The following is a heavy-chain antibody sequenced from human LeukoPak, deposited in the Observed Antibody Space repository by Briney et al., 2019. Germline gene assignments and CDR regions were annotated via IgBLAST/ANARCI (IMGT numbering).Heavy chain of an antibody. CDR1: GFTFSSYG. CDR2: MWYDGSNK. V-gene: IGHV3-33*01. D-gene: IGHD3-22*01. J-gene: IGHJ4*02. CDR3: ARDFWDYDSSGYLDY. Sequence: PGGSLRLSCAASGFTFSSYGMHLVRQAPGKGLEWVAVMWYDGSNKYYADSVKGRFTISRDNSKNTLYLQMNSLRAEDTAVYYCARDFWDYDSSGYLDYWGQGTLVTVSS.